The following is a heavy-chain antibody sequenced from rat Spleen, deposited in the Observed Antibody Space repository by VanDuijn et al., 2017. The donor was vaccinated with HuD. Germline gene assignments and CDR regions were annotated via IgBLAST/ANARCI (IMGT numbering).Heavy chain of an antibody. Sequence: EVQLVESGGGLVQPGRSLKLSCAASGFTFSDYAMAWVRQAPKKGLEWVASISYEGSSTYYGDSVKGRFTISRDNAKSSLYLQMDSLRSEDTATYYCTRERILRSTGFDHWGQGVMVTVSS. CDR2: ISYEGSST. J-gene: IGHJ2*01. CDR3: TRERILRSTGFDH. CDR1: GFTFSDYA. V-gene: IGHV5-22*01. D-gene: IGHD1-6*01.